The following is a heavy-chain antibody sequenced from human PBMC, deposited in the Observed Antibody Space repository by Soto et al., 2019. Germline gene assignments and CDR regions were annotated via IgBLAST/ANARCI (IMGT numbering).Heavy chain of an antibody. Sequence: PGGSLRLSCAASGFAFSGPWMSWVRQAPGKGLEWVSDIIDSGASTYYADSVRGRFTISRDNSKSTLYLQMNSLRAEDTALYYCAKGRSYYYYYGVDVWGQGTTVTVSS. V-gene: IGHV3-23*01. CDR1: GFAFSGPW. J-gene: IGHJ6*02. CDR2: IIDSGAST. CDR3: AKGRSYYYYYGVDV.